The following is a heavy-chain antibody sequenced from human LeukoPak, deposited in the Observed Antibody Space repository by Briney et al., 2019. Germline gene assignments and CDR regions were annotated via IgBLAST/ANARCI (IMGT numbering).Heavy chain of an antibody. V-gene: IGHV4-61*02. CDR1: GGSISSGSYY. CDR2: IYTSGST. J-gene: IGHJ4*02. CDR3: ARDSGSYLDY. Sequence: PSQTLSLTCTVSGGSISSGSYYWSWIRQPAGKGLEWIGRIYTSGSTNYNPSLKSRVTMSVDTSKNQFSLKLSSVTAADTAVYYCARDSGSYLDYWGQGTLVTVSS. D-gene: IGHD1-26*01.